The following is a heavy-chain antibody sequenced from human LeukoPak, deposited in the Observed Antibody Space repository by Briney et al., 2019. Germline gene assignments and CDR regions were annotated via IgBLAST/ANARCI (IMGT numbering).Heavy chain of an antibody. CDR3: AKDGVGRLRLGELSQFDY. D-gene: IGHD3-16*02. CDR2: ISGSGGST. CDR1: GFTFSSYA. J-gene: IGHJ4*02. V-gene: IGHV3-23*01. Sequence: GGSLRLSCAASGFTFSSYAMSWVRQAPGKWLEWVSAISGSGGSTYYADSVKGRFTISRDNSKNTLYLQMNGLRAEDTAVYYCAKDGVGRLRLGELSQFDYWGQGTLVTVSS.